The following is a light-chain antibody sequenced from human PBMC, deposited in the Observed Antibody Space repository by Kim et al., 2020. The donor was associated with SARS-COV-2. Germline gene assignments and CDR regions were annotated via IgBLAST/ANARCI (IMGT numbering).Light chain of an antibody. CDR2: DVR. V-gene: IGLV2-14*04. CDR1: SSYVGGYNY. J-gene: IGLJ1*01. CDR3: SSYTSSSTYV. Sequence: GQSNTRSCTGTSSYVGGYNYVSWYQQHPGKAPKLMIYDVRKRPSGVSNRFSGSKSGNTASLTISVLQAEDEADYYCSSYTSSSTYVFGTGTKVTVL.